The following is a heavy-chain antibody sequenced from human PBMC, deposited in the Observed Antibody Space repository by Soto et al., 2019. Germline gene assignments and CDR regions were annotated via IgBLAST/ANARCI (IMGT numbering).Heavy chain of an antibody. CDR1: GFTFSSYT. Sequence: EVQLLESGGGVVQPGGSLRLSCAASGFTFSSYTMSWVRQGPGKGLEWVSGISSSGGSTVYADSVKGRFTITRDNFKTTLYLQMNSLRAEDTAVYYCAKGWGDYWGQGTPVTVSS. V-gene: IGHV3-23*01. J-gene: IGHJ4*02. D-gene: IGHD7-27*01. CDR3: AKGWGDY. CDR2: ISSSGGST.